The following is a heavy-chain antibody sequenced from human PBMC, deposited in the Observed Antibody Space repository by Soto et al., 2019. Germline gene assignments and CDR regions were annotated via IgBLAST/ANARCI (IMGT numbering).Heavy chain of an antibody. Sequence: PGGSLRLSCAASGFPFSSYAMSWVRQAPGKGLEWVSLISGSGGSTYYADSVKGRFTISRDNSKNTLYLQMNSLRAEDTAVYYCAKEGYSYGYNWFDPWGQGTLVTVSS. D-gene: IGHD5-18*01. J-gene: IGHJ5*02. CDR3: AKEGYSYGYNWFDP. V-gene: IGHV3-23*01. CDR2: ISGSGGST. CDR1: GFPFSSYA.